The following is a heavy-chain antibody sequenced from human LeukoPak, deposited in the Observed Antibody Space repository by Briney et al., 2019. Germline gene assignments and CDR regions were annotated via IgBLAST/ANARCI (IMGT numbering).Heavy chain of an antibody. CDR1: GFTFSSYA. Sequence: GGSLRLSCAASGFTFSSYAMRGVRQAPGKGLEGVSSINTSGDNTYYADSVKGRFTISRDNTKNTRCLQINSLRAEDTAVYYCAKRGAYDNRYFDYWGQGTLVTVSS. J-gene: IGHJ4*02. CDR3: AKRGAYDNRYFDY. CDR2: INTSGDNT. D-gene: IGHD3-22*01. V-gene: IGHV3-23*01.